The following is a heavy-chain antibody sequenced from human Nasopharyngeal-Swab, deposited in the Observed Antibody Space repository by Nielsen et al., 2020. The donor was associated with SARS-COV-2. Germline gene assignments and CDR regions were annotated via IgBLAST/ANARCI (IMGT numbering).Heavy chain of an antibody. CDR2: IIPIFGTA. CDR1: GGSFSSYA. CDR3: ARDDPESPMVGAWYFDY. Sequence: SVKVSCKASGGSFSSYAISWVRQAPAQGLEWMGGIIPIFGTANYAQKFQGRVTITADESTSTAYMELSSLRSEDTAVYYCARDDPESPMVGAWYFDYWGQGTLVTVSS. D-gene: IGHD3-10*02. V-gene: IGHV1-69*13. J-gene: IGHJ4*02.